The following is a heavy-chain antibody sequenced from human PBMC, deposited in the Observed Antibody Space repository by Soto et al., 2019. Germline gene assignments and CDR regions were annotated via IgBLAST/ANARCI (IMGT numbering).Heavy chain of an antibody. V-gene: IGHV1-58*01. CDR1: GFTFSNSA. CDR3: ATDKGDSYGYGNY. Sequence: SVKVSCKASGFTFSNSAVQWVRQARGQRLEWIGWIVVGSGNTNYAQKFQERVTITRDMSTTTAYMELSSLRSVDTAVYYCATDKGDSYGYGNYWGQGTLVTVSS. D-gene: IGHD5-18*01. J-gene: IGHJ4*02. CDR2: IVVGSGNT.